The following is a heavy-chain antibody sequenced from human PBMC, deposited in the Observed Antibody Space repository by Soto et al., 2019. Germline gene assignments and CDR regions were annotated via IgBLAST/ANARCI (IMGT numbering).Heavy chain of an antibody. D-gene: IGHD3-10*01. Sequence: GGSLRLSCAASGFTFSSYAMSWVRQAPGKGLEWVSAISGSGGSTYYADSVKGRFTISRDNSKNTLYLQMNSLRAEDTAVYYCAKAESGSGSYSTDYWGQGTLVTVSS. CDR1: GFTFSSYA. J-gene: IGHJ4*02. V-gene: IGHV3-23*01. CDR2: ISGSGGST. CDR3: AKAESGSGSYSTDY.